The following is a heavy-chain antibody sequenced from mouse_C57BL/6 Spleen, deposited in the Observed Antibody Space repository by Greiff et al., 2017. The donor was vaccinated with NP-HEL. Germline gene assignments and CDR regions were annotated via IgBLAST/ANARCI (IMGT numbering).Heavy chain of an antibody. V-gene: IGHV5-17*01. CDR1: GFTFSDYG. CDR3: AAGAY. Sequence: EVNLVESGGGLVKPGGSLKLSCAASGFTFSDYGMHWVRQAPEKGLEWVAYISSGSSTIYYADTVKGRFTISRDNAKNTLFLQMTSLRSEDTAMYYCAAGAYWGQGTLVTVSA. CDR2: ISSGSSTI. J-gene: IGHJ3*01.